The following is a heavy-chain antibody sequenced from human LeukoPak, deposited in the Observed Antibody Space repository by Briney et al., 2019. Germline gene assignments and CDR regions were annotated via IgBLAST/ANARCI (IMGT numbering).Heavy chain of an antibody. CDR1: GFTFSSYS. Sequence: GGSLRLSCAASGFTFSSYSMNWVRQAPGKGLEWVSYISSSSSTIYYADSVKGRFTISRDNAKNSLYLQMNSLRAEDTAVYYCAKDVRQWLDAFDIWGQGTMVTVSP. J-gene: IGHJ3*02. CDR3: AKDVRQWLDAFDI. V-gene: IGHV3-48*01. CDR2: ISSSSSTI. D-gene: IGHD6-19*01.